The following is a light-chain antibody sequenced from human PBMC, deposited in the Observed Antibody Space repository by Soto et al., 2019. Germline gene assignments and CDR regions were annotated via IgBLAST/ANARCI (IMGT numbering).Light chain of an antibody. J-gene: IGKJ1*01. CDR2: ESS. CDR3: QQSYSTPRT. V-gene: IGKV1-39*01. Sequence: DIQMTQSPSTLSVSVGDRVTITCRASQSISSYLNLYQQKPGKAPKLLIYESSLLQSGVPSRFSGSGSGTDFTLTISSLQPEDFATYYCQQSYSTPRTFGQGTKVDIK. CDR1: QSISSY.